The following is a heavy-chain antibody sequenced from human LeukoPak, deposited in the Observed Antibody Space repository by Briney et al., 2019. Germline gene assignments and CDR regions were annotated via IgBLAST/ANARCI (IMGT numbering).Heavy chain of an antibody. CDR1: GFTFDDYA. J-gene: IGHJ4*02. CDR3: AKGSTISSSWYLLDY. Sequence: GGSLRLSCAASGFTFDDYAMHWVRQAPGKGLEWVSGISWNSGSIGYADSVKGRFTISRDNAKNSLYLQMNSLRAEDTALYYCAKGSTISSSWYLLDYWGQGTLVTVSS. V-gene: IGHV3-9*01. D-gene: IGHD6-13*01. CDR2: ISWNSGSI.